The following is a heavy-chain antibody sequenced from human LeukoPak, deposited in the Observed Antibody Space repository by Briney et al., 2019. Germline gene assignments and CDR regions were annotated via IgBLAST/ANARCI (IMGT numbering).Heavy chain of an antibody. D-gene: IGHD6-13*01. Sequence: ASVKVSCKASGYTFTSYGISWVRQAPGQGLEWMGWIGAYNGNTNYAQKLQGRVTMTTDTSTSTAYMELRSLRSDDTAVYYCARDLRAAAGSHDAFDIWGQGTMVTVSS. CDR3: ARDLRAAAGSHDAFDI. CDR1: GYTFTSYG. V-gene: IGHV1-18*01. J-gene: IGHJ3*02. CDR2: IGAYNGNT.